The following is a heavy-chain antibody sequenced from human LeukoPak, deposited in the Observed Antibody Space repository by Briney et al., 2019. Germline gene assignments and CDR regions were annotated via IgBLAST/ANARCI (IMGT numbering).Heavy chain of an antibody. Sequence: GGSLRLSCAAYGFSVSNNYMSWVRQAPGKGLEWVSVIYSGGNTYYADPVKGRFAISRDYSRNTVYLQMNNLRAEDTAVYYCASGYSGSYYHFDYWGQGTLVTVSS. CDR1: GFSVSNNY. CDR3: ASGYSGSYYHFDY. J-gene: IGHJ4*02. V-gene: IGHV3-53*01. CDR2: IYSGGNT. D-gene: IGHD1-26*01.